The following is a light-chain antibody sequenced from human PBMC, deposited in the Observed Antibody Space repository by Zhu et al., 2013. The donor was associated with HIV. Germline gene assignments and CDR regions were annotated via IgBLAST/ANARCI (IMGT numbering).Light chain of an antibody. V-gene: IGKV1-39*01. CDR1: QSISSY. J-gene: IGKJ4*01. Sequence: DIQMTQSPSSLSASVGDRVTITCRAGQSISSYLNWYQQKPGKAPKLLIYGTSSLQSGVPSRFSGSGSGTDFTLTISSLQPEDSATYYCQQSYTTPSFGGGTKVEIK. CDR3: QQSYTTPS. CDR2: GTS.